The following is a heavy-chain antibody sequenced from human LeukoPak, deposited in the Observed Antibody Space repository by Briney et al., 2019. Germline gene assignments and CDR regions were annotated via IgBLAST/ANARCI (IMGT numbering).Heavy chain of an antibody. Sequence: AGGSLRLSCAASGFTFSSYSMNWIRQAPGKGLEWVSSISSSTSYIYHADSVKGRFTISKDNAKNSLYLQMNSLRAEDTAVYYCARAGGSTVSHSDYWGQGTLVTVSS. CDR2: ISSSTSYI. CDR3: ARAGGSTVSHSDY. D-gene: IGHD4-17*01. CDR1: GFTFSSYS. J-gene: IGHJ4*02. V-gene: IGHV3-21*01.